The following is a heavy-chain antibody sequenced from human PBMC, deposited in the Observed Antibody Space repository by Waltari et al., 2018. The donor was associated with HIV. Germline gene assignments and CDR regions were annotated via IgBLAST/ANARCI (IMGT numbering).Heavy chain of an antibody. CDR1: GYAISRGFY. D-gene: IGHD6-19*01. CDR3: ARGGTYSSGWYGY. Sequence: QVQLRESGPRLVKPSETLSLTCRVSGYAISRGFYWGWIRQSPGKGLEWIGIVYHSGNTYYNPSLKSRVTISVDTSKNQFSVKLNSVTAADTAVYCCARGGTYSSGWYGYWGQGLLVTVAS. V-gene: IGHV4-38-2*02. CDR2: VYHSGNT. J-gene: IGHJ4*02.